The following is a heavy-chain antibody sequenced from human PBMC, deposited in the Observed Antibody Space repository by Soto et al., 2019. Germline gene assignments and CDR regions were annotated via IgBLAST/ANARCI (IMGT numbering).Heavy chain of an antibody. CDR3: ARDPGYYYGSGSYYKSPQDYYYYGMDV. V-gene: IGHV1-18*01. Sequence: ASVKASCKASGYTFTSYGISCVRQAPGQGLEWMGWISAYNGNTKYAQKLQGRVTMTTDTSTSTAYMELRSLRSDDTAVYYCARDPGYYYGSGSYYKSPQDYYYYGMDVWGQGTTVTVSS. D-gene: IGHD3-10*01. CDR2: ISAYNGNT. CDR1: GYTFTSYG. J-gene: IGHJ6*02.